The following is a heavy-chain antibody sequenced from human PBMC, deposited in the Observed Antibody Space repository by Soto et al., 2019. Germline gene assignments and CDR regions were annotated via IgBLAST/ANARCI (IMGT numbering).Heavy chain of an antibody. CDR1: GFTFSVEA. V-gene: IGHV3-23*01. J-gene: IGHJ4*02. Sequence: EVQLLESGGGLVQPGGSLRLSCAASGFTFSVEAMSWVRQAPGRGLEWVSTVSVDGSRAYYADSVRGRFTISRDNSKNTLYLQMNSLRAEDTAVYYCAKDGIRGIHIDNWGQGTLVTVSS. CDR3: AKDGIRGIHIDN. CDR2: VSVDGSRA.